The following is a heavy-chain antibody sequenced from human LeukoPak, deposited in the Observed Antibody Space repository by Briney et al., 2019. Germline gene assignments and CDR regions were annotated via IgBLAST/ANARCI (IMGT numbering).Heavy chain of an antibody. V-gene: IGHV3-48*03. D-gene: IGHD6-13*01. CDR1: GFTFSSYE. CDR3: AREDAAAVGLDYYYYYMDV. J-gene: IGHJ6*03. Sequence: GGSLRLSCAASGFTFSSYEMNWVRQAPGMGLEWVSYISSSGSTIYYADSVKGRFTISRDNAKNSLYLQMNSLRAEDTAVYYCAREDAAAVGLDYYYYYMDVWGKGTTVTVSS. CDR2: ISSSGSTI.